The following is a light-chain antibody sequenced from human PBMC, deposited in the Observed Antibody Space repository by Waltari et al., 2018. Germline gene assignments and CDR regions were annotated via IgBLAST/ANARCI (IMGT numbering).Light chain of an antibody. J-gene: IGKJ2*01. V-gene: IGKV2-30*01. Sequence: DIVMTQPPLSLPVTLGQPASISCRSSQSLVYTNGNTYLNWFHQRPGQSPRRLIYKVSNRDSGVPDRFSGSGSGTDFTLKISRVEAEDVGIYYCMQGTRFPRSFGQGTKLEI. CDR1: QSLVYTNGNTY. CDR3: MQGTRFPRS. CDR2: KVS.